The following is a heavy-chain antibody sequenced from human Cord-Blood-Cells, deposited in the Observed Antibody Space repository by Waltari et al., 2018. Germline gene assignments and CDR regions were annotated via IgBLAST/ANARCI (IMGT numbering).Heavy chain of an antibody. CDR1: GGSISSHY. CDR2: IYYSGST. J-gene: IGHJ6*02. V-gene: IGHV4-59*11. Sequence: QVQLQESGPGLVKPSETLSLTCTVSGGSISSHYWSWIRQPPGKGLEWIGYIYYSGSTNYNPSLKSRVTISVDMSKNQFSLKLSSVTAADTAVYYCARGTYYDFWSGYYIGYYGMDVWGQGTTVTVSS. CDR3: ARGTYYDFWSGYYIGYYGMDV. D-gene: IGHD3-3*01.